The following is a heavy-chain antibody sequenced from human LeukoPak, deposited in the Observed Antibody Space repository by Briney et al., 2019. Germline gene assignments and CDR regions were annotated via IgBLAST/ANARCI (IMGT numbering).Heavy chain of an antibody. CDR2: IYTSGST. CDR1: GGSISSYY. D-gene: IGHD6-13*01. CDR3: ARDLRGIAAAGTIDP. J-gene: IGHJ5*02. V-gene: IGHV4-4*07. Sequence: PSETLSLTCAVYGGSISSYYWSWIRQPAVKGLEWIGRIYTSGSTNYNPSLKSRVTMSVDTSKNQFSLKLSSVTAADTAVYYCARDLRGIAAAGTIDPWGQGTLVTVSS.